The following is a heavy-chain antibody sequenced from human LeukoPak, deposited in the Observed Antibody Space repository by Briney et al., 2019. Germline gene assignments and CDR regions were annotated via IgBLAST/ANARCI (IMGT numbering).Heavy chain of an antibody. CDR3: ARLWATVIDWGAFDI. Sequence: GGSLRLSCAASGFTLSIYWMTWVRQAPGKGLEWVANINQDGSEKYYVDSVKGRFTISRDNAKNSLYLQMNSLRVEDTAVYYCARLWATVIDWGAFDIWGQGTMITVSS. J-gene: IGHJ3*02. CDR2: INQDGSEK. CDR1: GFTLSIYW. D-gene: IGHD4-17*01. V-gene: IGHV3-7*01.